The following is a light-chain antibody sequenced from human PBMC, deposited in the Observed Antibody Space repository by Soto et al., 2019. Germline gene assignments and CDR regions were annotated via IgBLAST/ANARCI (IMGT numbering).Light chain of an antibody. J-gene: IGKJ4*01. CDR1: QGISSY. CDR3: QQLNSYPLT. CDR2: AAF. V-gene: IGKV1-9*01. Sequence: DIQLTQSPSFLSASVGDRVTITCRASQGISSYLAWYQQKPGKAPKLLIYAAFTLQSGVPSRFSGSRSGTEFTLTISSLQPEDFATYDCQQLNSYPLTFGGGTKVEIK.